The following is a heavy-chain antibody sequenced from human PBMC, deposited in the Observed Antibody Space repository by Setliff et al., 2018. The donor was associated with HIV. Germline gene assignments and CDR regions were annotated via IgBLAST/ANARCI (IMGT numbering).Heavy chain of an antibody. CDR3: AGSLDEGLLFYAFDI. D-gene: IGHD3-3*01. V-gene: IGHV1-3*01. CDR2: INAGNGNT. CDR1: GYTFTSYA. J-gene: IGHJ3*02. Sequence: ASVKVSCKASGYTFTSYAMHWVRQAPGQGLEWMGWINAGNGNTKYSQKFQGRVTMTWDTSTSTVYMELSSLRSEDTAFYYCAGSLDEGLLFYAFDIWGQGTMVTVSS.